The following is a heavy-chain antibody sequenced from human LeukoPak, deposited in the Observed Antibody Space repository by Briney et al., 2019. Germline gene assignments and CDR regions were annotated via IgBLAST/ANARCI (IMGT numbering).Heavy chain of an antibody. CDR2: INPNSGGA. V-gene: IGHV1-2*02. J-gene: IGHJ4*02. D-gene: IGHD3-22*01. CDR1: GYTFTGYY. Sequence: ASVKVSCKASGYTFTGYYMHWVRQAPGQGLEWMGWINPNSGGANYAQKFQGRVTMTRDTSISTAYMELSRLRSDDTAVYYCATRITMIVGLLFDYWGQGTLVTASS. CDR3: ATRITMIVGLLFDY.